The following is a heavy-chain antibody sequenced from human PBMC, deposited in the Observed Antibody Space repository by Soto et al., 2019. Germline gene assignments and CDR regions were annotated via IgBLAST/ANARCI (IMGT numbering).Heavy chain of an antibody. J-gene: IGHJ6*02. CDR2: ISYDGSNK. CDR3: ARDMEGWFGESDLTYDYYYYGLDV. D-gene: IGHD3-10*01. Sequence: PGGSRWLSRPASGFSFRSYSMHSDHQAPGKGLEWVAVISYDGSNKYYADSVKGRFTISRDNSKNTLYLQMNSLRDEDTAVYYCARDMEGWFGESDLTYDYYYYGLDVWGQGTTVTVSS. CDR1: GFSFRSYS. V-gene: IGHV3-30-3*01.